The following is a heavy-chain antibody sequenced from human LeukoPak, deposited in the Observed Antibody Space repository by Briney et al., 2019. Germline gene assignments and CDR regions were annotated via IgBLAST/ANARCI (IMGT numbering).Heavy chain of an antibody. Sequence: PGGSLRLSCTASGFTFSNYAMHWVRQAPGKGLEWVAGISYDGTMQYYADSMKGRFTISRDNSMNTLYLQVNSLRVEDTAFFYCARDPRGPTGYDHSGRDTFEYWGQGTLVTVSS. D-gene: IGHD3-22*01. V-gene: IGHV3-30*04. CDR3: ARDPRGPTGYDHSGRDTFEY. CDR2: ISYDGTMQ. J-gene: IGHJ4*02. CDR1: GFTFSNYA.